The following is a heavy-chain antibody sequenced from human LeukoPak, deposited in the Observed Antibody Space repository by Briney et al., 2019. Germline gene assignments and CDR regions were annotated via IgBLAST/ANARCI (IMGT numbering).Heavy chain of an antibody. J-gene: IGHJ4*02. V-gene: IGHV1-2*02. CDR2: INPNSGGT. D-gene: IGHD2-15*01. CDR3: GRGDFVMVISDYYFDY. Sequence: ASVKVSCKASGYTFTSYDMHWGRQAPGQGLEWMGWINPNSGGTIYAQRFQGRVTMTRDTSISTAYMELSRLRSDDTAVYYCGRGDFVMVISDYYFDYWGQGTLVTVSS. CDR1: GYTFTSYD.